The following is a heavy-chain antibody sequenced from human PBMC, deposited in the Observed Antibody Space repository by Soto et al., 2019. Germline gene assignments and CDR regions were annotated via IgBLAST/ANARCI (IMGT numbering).Heavy chain of an antibody. D-gene: IGHD3-10*01. CDR1: GFSFSSYW. CDR3: AKLGHFDGNKPITFEF. J-gene: IGHJ4*02. V-gene: IGHV3-7*03. CDR2: INQDATRQ. Sequence: GGSLTLSCAASGFSFSSYWMSWVRPAPGRGLEWVDKINQDATRQSYVDTVEGQFSISRDNAKNTLYFQMNSLRVEDAAVYDCAKLGHFDGNKPITFEFWGQGTLVTVSS.